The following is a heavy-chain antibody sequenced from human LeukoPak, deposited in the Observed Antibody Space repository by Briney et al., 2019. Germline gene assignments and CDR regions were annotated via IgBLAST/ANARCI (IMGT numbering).Heavy chain of an antibody. J-gene: IGHJ5*02. CDR1: AYTFSEYL. V-gene: IGHV1-46*01. D-gene: IGHD3-10*01. Sequence: ASVKVSCKASAYTFSEYLMHWVRQAPGQGLEWMGIIDPSGGSTVYAQKFQGRVTMTRDTSTSTVYMELSSLRSDDTAVYYCARDLGLRGVTNWFDPWGLGTLVTVSS. CDR3: ARDLGLRGVTNWFDP. CDR2: IDPSGGST.